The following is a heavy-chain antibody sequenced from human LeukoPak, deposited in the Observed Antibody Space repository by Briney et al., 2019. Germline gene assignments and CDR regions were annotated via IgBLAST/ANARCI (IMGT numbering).Heavy chain of an antibody. Sequence: GGSLRLSCAASGFTFSSYAMSWVCQAPGKGLEWVSAISGSGGSTYYADSVKGRFTISRDNSKNTLYLQMNSLRAEDTAVYYCAKVHPTNDYGDQRYYFDYWGQGTLVTVSS. CDR3: AKVHPTNDYGDQRYYFDY. V-gene: IGHV3-23*01. CDR1: GFTFSSYA. CDR2: ISGSGGST. D-gene: IGHD4-17*01. J-gene: IGHJ4*02.